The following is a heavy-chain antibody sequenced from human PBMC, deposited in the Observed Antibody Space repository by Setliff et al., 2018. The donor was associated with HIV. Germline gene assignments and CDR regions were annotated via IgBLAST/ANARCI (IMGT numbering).Heavy chain of an antibody. J-gene: IGHJ6*03. CDR2: ISAGNGNT. CDR1: GFTFSNYA. Sequence: ASVKVSCKTSGFTFSNYAIHWVRQAPGQGLEWMGWISAGNGNTKYSQTFQDRVTITRDTSASTVYMELGSLRSEDTAIYYCARDGGPGSGWGDYSYYFSMDVWGKGTTVTVSS. CDR3: ARDGGPGSGWGDYSYYFSMDV. V-gene: IGHV1-3*01. D-gene: IGHD6-19*01.